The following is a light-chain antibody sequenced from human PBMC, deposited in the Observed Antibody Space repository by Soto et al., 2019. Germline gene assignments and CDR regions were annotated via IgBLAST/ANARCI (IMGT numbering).Light chain of an antibody. CDR2: DVS. J-gene: IGLJ1*01. Sequence: ALTQPASVSGSPGQSITISCTGSSSDVATYNFVSWYQQHPGKAPKLIIYDVSNRPSGVSNRFSGSKSGNTASLTISGLQAEDEADYYCNSYTTSTTFVFGTGTKVTVL. CDR3: NSYTTSTTFV. V-gene: IGLV2-14*03. CDR1: SSDVATYNF.